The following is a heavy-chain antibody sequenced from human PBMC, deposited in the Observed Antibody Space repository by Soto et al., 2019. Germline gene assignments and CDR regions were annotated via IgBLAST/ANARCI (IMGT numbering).Heavy chain of an antibody. D-gene: IGHD3-10*01. V-gene: IGHV4-39*01. CDR3: ASRRITMVRGVTGYFDL. Sequence: QLQLQESGPGLVKPSETLSLTCTVSGGSISSSSYYWGWIRQPPGKGLEWIGSIYYSGSTYYNPSLQSRVTISVDTSKNQFSLKLSSVTAADTAVYYCASRRITMVRGVTGYFDLWGRGTLVTVSS. CDR2: IYYSGST. CDR1: GGSISSSSYY. J-gene: IGHJ2*01.